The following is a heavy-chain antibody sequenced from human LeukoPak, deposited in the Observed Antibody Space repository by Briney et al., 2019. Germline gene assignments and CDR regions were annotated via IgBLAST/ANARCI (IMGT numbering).Heavy chain of an antibody. V-gene: IGHV1-2*02. Sequence: ASVKVSCKASGYTFTGYYIHWVRQAPGQGLEWLGWINPNSGGTNYAQKFQGRVTMTTDTSISTAYMELSRLRSDDTAVYYCARGSYYGSGSYPLFDPWGQGTLVTVSS. D-gene: IGHD3-10*01. J-gene: IGHJ5*02. CDR2: INPNSGGT. CDR1: GYTFTGYY. CDR3: ARGSYYGSGSYPLFDP.